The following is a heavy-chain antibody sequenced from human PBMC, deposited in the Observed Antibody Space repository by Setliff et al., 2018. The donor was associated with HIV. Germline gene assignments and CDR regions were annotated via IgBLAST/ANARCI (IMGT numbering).Heavy chain of an antibody. D-gene: IGHD2-2*01. CDR2: IFASGST. Sequence: SETLSLTCTVSGGSFSSYHWSWIRHPAGKGLEWIGHIFASGSTKYNPSLESRVTMSVDTSRTQFSLKLRSVTAADTAVYYCARVGASGVASSMDYHYYMDVWGKGASVTVSS. V-gene: IGHV4-4*07. J-gene: IGHJ6*03. CDR1: GGSFSSYH. CDR3: ARVGASGVASSMDYHYYMDV.